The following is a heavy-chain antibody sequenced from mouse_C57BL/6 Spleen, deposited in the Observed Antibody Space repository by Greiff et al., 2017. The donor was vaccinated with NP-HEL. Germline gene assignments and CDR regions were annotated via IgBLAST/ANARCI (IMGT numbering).Heavy chain of an antibody. CDR3: AYYCSSRPYAMDY. V-gene: IGHV1-69*01. Sequence: QVQLQQPGAELVMPGASVKLSCKASGYTFTSYWMHWVKQRPGQGLEWIGEIYPSDSYTNYNEKFKGKSTLTVDKSSSTAYMQLSSLTSEDSAVYYCAYYCSSRPYAMDYWGQGTSVTVSS. J-gene: IGHJ4*01. CDR1: GYTFTSYW. CDR2: IYPSDSYT. D-gene: IGHD1-1*01.